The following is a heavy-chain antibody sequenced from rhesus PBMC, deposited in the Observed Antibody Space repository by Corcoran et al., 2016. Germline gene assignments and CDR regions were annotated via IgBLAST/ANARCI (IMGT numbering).Heavy chain of an antibody. V-gene: IGHV4-73*01. CDR3: AQASTLDY. CDR2: IDGNRAST. CDR1: GGSISGYYY. J-gene: IGHJ4*01. Sequence: QVKLQQWGEGLVKPSETLSLTCAVYGGSISGYYYWSWIRQDPGKGLEWIGNIDGNRASTNYNPRLKKRVTISKDTSKNQFSLKLSSVTAADTAVYYCAQASTLDYWGQGVLVTVSS. D-gene: IGHD2-15*01.